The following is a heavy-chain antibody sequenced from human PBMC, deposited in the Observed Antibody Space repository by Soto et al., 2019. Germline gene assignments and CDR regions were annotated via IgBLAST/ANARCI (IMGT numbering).Heavy chain of an antibody. Sequence: ASVKVSCKASGYTFTGYYVHWVRQAPGQGLEWMGWINPNSGDTYLAQRFQGRVTMNRDTSIGTAYMELRGLTSDDTAEYYCAKGGAIVAAGTRVYLYNAMDVWGQGATVTVSS. D-gene: IGHD1-26*01. V-gene: IGHV1-2*02. J-gene: IGHJ6*02. CDR1: GYTFTGYY. CDR3: AKGGAIVAAGTRVYLYNAMDV. CDR2: INPNSGDT.